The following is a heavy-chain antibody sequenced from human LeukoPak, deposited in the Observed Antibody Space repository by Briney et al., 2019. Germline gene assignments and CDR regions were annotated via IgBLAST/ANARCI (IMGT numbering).Heavy chain of an antibody. J-gene: IGHJ4*02. Sequence: PSQTLSLTCTVSGGSISSGDYYWSWIRQPPGKGLEWIGSIYYSGSTYYNPSLKSRVTISVDTSKNQFSLKLSSVTAADTAVYYCARQSWGYYGSGSYYNGDYWGQGTLVTVSS. CDR3: ARQSWGYYGSGSYYNGDY. V-gene: IGHV4-39*01. D-gene: IGHD3-10*01. CDR2: IYYSGST. CDR1: GGSISSGDYY.